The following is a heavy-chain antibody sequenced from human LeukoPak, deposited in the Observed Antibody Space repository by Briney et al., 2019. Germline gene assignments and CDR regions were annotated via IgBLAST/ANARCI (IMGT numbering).Heavy chain of an antibody. CDR2: ISYDGRQN. CDR3: ARDLPRWGRGDY. Sequence: PGRSLRLSCAASGFTFSTYAMNWVRQAPGKGLEWVAVISYDGRQNYYADSVKGRFTISRDNSKNTLYLQMNSLRAEDTAVYYCARDLPRWGRGDYWGQGTLVTVSS. J-gene: IGHJ4*02. D-gene: IGHD1-26*01. CDR1: GFTFSTYA. V-gene: IGHV3-30*04.